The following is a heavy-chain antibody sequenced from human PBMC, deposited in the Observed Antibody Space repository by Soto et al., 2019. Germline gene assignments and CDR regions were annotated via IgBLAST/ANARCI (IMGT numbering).Heavy chain of an antibody. J-gene: IGHJ3*02. V-gene: IGHV4-30-4*01. CDR3: ARAGCVPNAFDI. Sequence: SETLSLTCTVSGGSISSGDYYWSWIRQPPGKGLEWIGYIYYSGSTYYNPSLKSRVTISVDTSKNQFSLKLSSVTAADTAVYYCARAGCVPNAFDIWGQGTMVTVSS. CDR2: IYYSGST. D-gene: IGHD2-8*01. CDR1: GGSISSGDYY.